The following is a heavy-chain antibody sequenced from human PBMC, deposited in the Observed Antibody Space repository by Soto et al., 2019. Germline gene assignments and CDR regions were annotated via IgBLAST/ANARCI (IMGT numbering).Heavy chain of an antibody. CDR3: ASSDYNDAFDI. J-gene: IGHJ3*02. CDR1: GVSISTYY. Sequence: QVQLQESAPGLVKPPETLPLTCTVSGVSISTYYWTWIRQPTGKGLEWIGQGFYSGNTNSNPSLKSRVTVSVDPSSNQFSLRLSSVTAADTAMYYCASSDYNDAFDIGGEGTVVTVSS. CDR2: GFYSGNT. V-gene: IGHV4-59*01. D-gene: IGHD4-17*01.